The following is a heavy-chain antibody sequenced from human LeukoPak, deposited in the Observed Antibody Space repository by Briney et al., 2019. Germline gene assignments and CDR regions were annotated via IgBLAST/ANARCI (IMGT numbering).Heavy chain of an antibody. CDR3: AREVTRYYYDSSGYGPDY. CDR1: GYTFTGYY. J-gene: IGHJ4*02. V-gene: IGHV1-2*02. CDR2: INPNSGGT. D-gene: IGHD3-22*01. Sequence: ASVKVSCKASGYTFTGYYMHWVRQAPGQGLEWMGWINPNSGGTNYAQKFQGRVTTTRDTSISTAYMELSRLRSDDTAVCYCAREVTRYYYDSSGYGPDYWGQGTLVTVSS.